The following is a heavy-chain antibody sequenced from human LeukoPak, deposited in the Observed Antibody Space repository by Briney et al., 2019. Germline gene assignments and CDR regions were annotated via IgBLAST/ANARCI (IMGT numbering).Heavy chain of an antibody. V-gene: IGHV4-61*02. J-gene: IGHJ4*02. CDR3: ARGFIYCSGGSCYSSGYFDY. Sequence: PSETLSLTCTVSGGSISSGDYYWSWIRQPAGKGLEWIGRIYTSGSTNYNPSLKSRVTMSVDTSKNQFSLKLSSVTAADTAVYYCARGFIYCSGGSCYSSGYFDYWGQGTLVTVSS. CDR2: IYTSGST. CDR1: GGSISSGDYY. D-gene: IGHD2-15*01.